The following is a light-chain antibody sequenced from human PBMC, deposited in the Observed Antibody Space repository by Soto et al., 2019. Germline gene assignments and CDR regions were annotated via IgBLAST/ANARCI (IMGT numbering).Light chain of an antibody. Sequence: EIVLTQSPGTLSLSPGERATLSCMASQSVSNNYLAWYQHKPGQAPRLLIYASSNRATGIPDRISGSASGTDFTLTINRLEPEDFAVYYCQLYGISPHFGQGTRLEIK. V-gene: IGKV3-20*01. CDR3: QLYGISPH. CDR2: ASS. CDR1: QSVSNNY. J-gene: IGKJ5*01.